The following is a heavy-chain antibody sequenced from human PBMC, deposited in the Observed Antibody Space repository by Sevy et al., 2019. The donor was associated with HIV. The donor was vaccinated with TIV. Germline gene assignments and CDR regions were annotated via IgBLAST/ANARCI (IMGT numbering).Heavy chain of an antibody. CDR2: IKSKTDGGTT. Sequence: GGSLRLSCAASGFTFSNARMSWVRKAPGKGLEWVGRIKSKTDGGTTEYAAPVKGRFTILRDDAKNTPYLQMNSLKTEDTAIYYCTTDSKKRRLSALLDYWGQGTLVTVSS. V-gene: IGHV3-15*01. J-gene: IGHJ4*02. CDR1: GFTFSNAR. CDR3: TTDSKKRRLSALLDY.